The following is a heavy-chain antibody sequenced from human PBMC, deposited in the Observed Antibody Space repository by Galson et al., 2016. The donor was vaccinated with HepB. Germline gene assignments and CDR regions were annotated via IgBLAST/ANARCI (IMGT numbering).Heavy chain of an antibody. D-gene: IGHD2-15*01. V-gene: IGHV2-5*01. CDR1: GFSLSTNAVG. CDR2: IYWNDDK. J-gene: IGHJ2*01. Sequence: PALVKPTQTLTLTCTFSGFSLSTNAVGVGWIRQPPGKALEWLALIYWNDDKRYSPSLESRLTIAKDTSKNQVVLTMTNMDPVDTATYYCVPRVVAADYWYVDLWGRGTLVTVAS. CDR3: VPRVVAADYWYVDL.